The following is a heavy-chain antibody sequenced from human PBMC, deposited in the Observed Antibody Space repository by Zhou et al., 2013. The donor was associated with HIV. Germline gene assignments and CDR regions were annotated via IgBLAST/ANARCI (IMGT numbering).Heavy chain of an antibody. CDR3: ARAKSSRAYFQH. Sequence: EVHLVQSGAEVKKPGATVKISCKISGYTFTDHYMHWVQQAPGKGLQWMGLVDPEDGETIYAEKFQGRITITADPSKDTVYMELSSLRSEDTAVYYCARAKSSRAYFQHWGQGTLVIVSS. CDR2: VDPEDGET. CDR1: GYTFTDHY. D-gene: IGHD2-15*01. J-gene: IGHJ1*01. V-gene: IGHV1-69-2*01.